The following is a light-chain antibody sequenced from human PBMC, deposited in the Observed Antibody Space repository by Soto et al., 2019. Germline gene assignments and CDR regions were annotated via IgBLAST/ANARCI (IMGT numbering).Light chain of an antibody. CDR3: QHWWT. J-gene: IGKJ1*01. Sequence: EIVMTQSPATLSVSPGERATLSCRASQSVSSNLAWYQQKPGQAPRLLIYGASTRATGIPARFSGSGSGTEFTLTIRSLQSEDFAVYYCQHWWTFGQGTKVEVK. CDR2: GAS. V-gene: IGKV3-15*01. CDR1: QSVSSN.